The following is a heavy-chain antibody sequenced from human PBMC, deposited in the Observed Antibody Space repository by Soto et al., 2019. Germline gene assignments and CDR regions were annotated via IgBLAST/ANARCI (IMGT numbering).Heavy chain of an antibody. V-gene: IGHV1-8*01. Sequence: QVQLVQSGAEVKKPGASVKVSCKASGYTFVNYEINWVRQATGQGLEWLGWMNPHSGDTFYAQNFQGRVTMTRNTSITTAYMELNSLKSADPAVYYCARQQAMDYWGQGTLVTVSS. J-gene: IGHJ4*02. CDR3: ARQQAMDY. CDR2: MNPHSGDT. CDR1: GYTFVNYE.